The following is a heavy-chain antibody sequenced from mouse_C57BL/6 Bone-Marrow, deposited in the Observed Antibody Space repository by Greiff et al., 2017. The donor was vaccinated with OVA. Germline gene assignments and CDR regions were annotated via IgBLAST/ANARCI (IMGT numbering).Heavy chain of an antibody. Sequence: QVQLQQPGAELVKPGASVKLSCKASGYTFTSYWMHWVKQRPGQGLEWIGMIHPNSGSTNYNEKFKGKATLTVDKSSSTAYMQLSSLTSEDSAVYYGARSDSNYEIDYWGQGTTLTVSS. CDR2: IHPNSGST. D-gene: IGHD2-5*01. V-gene: IGHV1-64*01. CDR3: ARSDSNYEIDY. J-gene: IGHJ2*01. CDR1: GYTFTSYW.